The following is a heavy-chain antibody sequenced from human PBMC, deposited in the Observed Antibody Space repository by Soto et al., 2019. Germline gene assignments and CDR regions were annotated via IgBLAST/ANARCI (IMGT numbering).Heavy chain of an antibody. CDR3: ARDTPNNGIFDY. CDR2: IIPIFGTA. Sequence: SVKVSCKASGGTFSSYSISWVRQAPGQGLEWMGGIIPIFGTANYAQKFQGRVTITADESTSTAYMEQSSLGSEDKAVYYCARDTPNNGIFDYWGQGTLVTVSS. J-gene: IGHJ4*02. V-gene: IGHV1-69*13. D-gene: IGHD1-1*01. CDR1: GGTFSSYS.